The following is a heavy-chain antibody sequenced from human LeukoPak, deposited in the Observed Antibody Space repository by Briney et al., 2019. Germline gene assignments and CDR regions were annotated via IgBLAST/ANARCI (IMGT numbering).Heavy chain of an antibody. Sequence: GGSLRLSCAASGFTLRSYTMNWVRQAPGKGLEWVSSIGISSNKIYYADSVKGRFIISRDNAKNSVYLQMNSLTAEDTAVYYCARDNTYCSGSRCYDRFDYWGQGTLVAVSS. V-gene: IGHV3-21*01. CDR2: IGISSNKI. D-gene: IGHD2-15*01. J-gene: IGHJ4*02. CDR3: ARDNTYCSGSRCYDRFDY. CDR1: GFTLRSYT.